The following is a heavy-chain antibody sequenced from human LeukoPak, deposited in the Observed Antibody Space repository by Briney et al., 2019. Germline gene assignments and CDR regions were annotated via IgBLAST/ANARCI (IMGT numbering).Heavy chain of an antibody. Sequence: GGSLRLSCAASGFTFSSYWMSWVRQAPGKGLEWVANIKQDGSEKYYVDSVKGRFTISRDNAKNSLYLQMNSLRAEDTAVYYCARLHYDILTGPLGGMDVWGQGTTVTVSS. J-gene: IGHJ6*02. CDR1: GFTFSSYW. CDR2: IKQDGSEK. V-gene: IGHV3-7*01. CDR3: ARLHYDILTGPLGGMDV. D-gene: IGHD3-9*01.